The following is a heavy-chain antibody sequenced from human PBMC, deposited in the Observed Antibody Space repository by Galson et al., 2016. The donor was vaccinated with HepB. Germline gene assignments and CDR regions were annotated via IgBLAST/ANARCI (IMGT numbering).Heavy chain of an antibody. Sequence: CAISGDSVSSNSAAWNCIRQSPSRGLEWLGRTYYRSEWYYDYAVSVKSRITINPDTSKNQFSLQLNSVTPEDTAVYYCVRGPEYSNAWMPYDYWGQGTLVTVSS. J-gene: IGHJ4*02. V-gene: IGHV6-1*01. CDR2: TYYRSEWYY. CDR1: GDSVSSNSAA. D-gene: IGHD6-19*01. CDR3: VRGPEYSNAWMPYDY.